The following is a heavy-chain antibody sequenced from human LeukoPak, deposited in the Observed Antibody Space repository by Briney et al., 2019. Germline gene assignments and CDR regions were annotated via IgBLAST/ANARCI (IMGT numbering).Heavy chain of an antibody. CDR2: IIPIFGTA. Sequence: GASVKVSCKASGGTFSSYAISWVRQAPGQGLEWMGGIIPIFGTANYAQKFQGRVTITADESTSTAYMELSSLRSEDTAVYYCARDRNPSTYYDYVWGSYRYLVYWGQGTLVTVSS. V-gene: IGHV1-69*01. J-gene: IGHJ4*02. CDR3: ARDRNPSTYYDYVWGSYRYLVY. D-gene: IGHD3-16*02. CDR1: GGTFSSYA.